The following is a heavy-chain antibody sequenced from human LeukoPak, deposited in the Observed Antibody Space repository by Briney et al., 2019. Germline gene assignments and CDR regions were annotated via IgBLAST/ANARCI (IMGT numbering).Heavy chain of an antibody. CDR1: GYTFTGYY. CDR3: ARDHIAVAGNAAFDI. J-gene: IGHJ3*02. CDR2: ISAYNGNT. D-gene: IGHD6-19*01. V-gene: IGHV1-18*04. Sequence: ASVKVSCKASGYTFTGYYMHWVRQAPGQGLEWMGWISAYNGNTNYAQKLQGRVTMTTDTSTSTAYMELRSLRSDDTAVYYCARDHIAVAGNAAFDIWGQGTMVTVSS.